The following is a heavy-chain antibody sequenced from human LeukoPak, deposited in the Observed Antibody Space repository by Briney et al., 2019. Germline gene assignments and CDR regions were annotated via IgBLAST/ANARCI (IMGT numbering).Heavy chain of an antibody. CDR1: GYTFTSYG. V-gene: IGHV1-18*01. J-gene: IGHJ5*02. D-gene: IGHD3-3*01. CDR3: ASSTTIFGVVIMPT. CDR2: ISAYNGNT. Sequence: ASVKVTCKASGYTFTSYGISWVRRAPGQGLEWMGWISAYNGNTNYAQKLQGRVTMTTDTSTSTAYMELRSLRSDDTAVYYCASSTTIFGVVIMPTWGQGTLVTVSS.